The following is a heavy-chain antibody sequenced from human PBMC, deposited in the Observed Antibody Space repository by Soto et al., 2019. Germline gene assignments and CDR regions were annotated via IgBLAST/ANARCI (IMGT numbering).Heavy chain of an antibody. J-gene: IGHJ4*02. Sequence: QVQLVQSGAEVKKPGSSVKVSCKASGGTFSSYAISWVRQAPGQGLEWMGGIIPIFGTANYAQKFQGRVTIXAXXSTSPAYMELSSLRSEDTAVYYCARGPRHPYYFDYWGQGTLVTVSS. V-gene: IGHV1-69*12. CDR3: ARGPRHPYYFDY. CDR2: IIPIFGTA. CDR1: GGTFSSYA.